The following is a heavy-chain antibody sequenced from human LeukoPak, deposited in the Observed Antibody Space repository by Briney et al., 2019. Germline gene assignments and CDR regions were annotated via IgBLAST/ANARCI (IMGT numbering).Heavy chain of an antibody. V-gene: IGHV3-23*01. CDR1: GFTFSSYA. CDR3: AKDLEYCTGGSCYSSAGHFDY. Sequence: GGSLRLSCAASGFTFSSYAMSWVRQAPGKGLEWVSTISGRGVTTYYADSVKGRFTISRDNSKNTLYLQMNSLRAEDTAVYYCAKDLEYCTGGSCYSSAGHFDYWGQGTLVTVSS. D-gene: IGHD2-15*01. J-gene: IGHJ4*02. CDR2: ISGRGVTT.